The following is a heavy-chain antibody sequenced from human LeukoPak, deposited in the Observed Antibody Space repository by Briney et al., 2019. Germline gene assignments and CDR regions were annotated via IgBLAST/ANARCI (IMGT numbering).Heavy chain of an antibody. CDR1: GYTFTSYG. D-gene: IGHD6-19*01. CDR3: ARDSREGSGWLEFDY. Sequence: ASVKVSCKASGYTFTSYGISWVRQAPGQGLEWMGWISAYNGNTNYAQKLQGRVTMTTDTSTSTAYMELRGLRSDDTAVYYCARDSREGSGWLEFDYWGQGTLVTVSS. V-gene: IGHV1-18*01. CDR2: ISAYNGNT. J-gene: IGHJ4*02.